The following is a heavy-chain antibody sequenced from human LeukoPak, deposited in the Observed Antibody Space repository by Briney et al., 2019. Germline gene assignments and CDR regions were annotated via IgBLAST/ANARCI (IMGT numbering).Heavy chain of an antibody. CDR2: IIPILGIA. CDR1: GGTFSSYA. J-gene: IGHJ4*02. D-gene: IGHD3-22*01. V-gene: IGHV1-69*04. Sequence: ASVRVSCKASGGTFSSYAISWVRQAPGQGLEWMGRIIPILGIANYAQKFQGRVTITADKSTSTAYMELSSLRSEDTAVYYCARDIGYYYDSSGYHYWGQGTLVTVSS. CDR3: ARDIGYYYDSSGYHY.